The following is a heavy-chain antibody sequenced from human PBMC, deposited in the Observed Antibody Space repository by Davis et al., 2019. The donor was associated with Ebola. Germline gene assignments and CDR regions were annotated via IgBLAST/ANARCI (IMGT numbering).Heavy chain of an antibody. J-gene: IGHJ4*02. Sequence: MPSETLSLTCPVYGGSFSGYYWSWIRQPPGKGLEWIGEINLSGSTNYNPSLKSRVTISVDTSKNQFSLKLSSVTAADPAVYYCARGPAPSIAAAGIRDAPLGTYYFDYWGQGTLVTVSS. CDR2: INLSGST. CDR1: GGSFSGYY. V-gene: IGHV4-34*01. D-gene: IGHD6-13*01. CDR3: ARGPAPSIAAAGIRDAPLGTYYFDY.